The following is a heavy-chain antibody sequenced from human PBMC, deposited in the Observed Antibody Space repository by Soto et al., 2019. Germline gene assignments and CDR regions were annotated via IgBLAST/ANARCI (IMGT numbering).Heavy chain of an antibody. Sequence: QDQLVQSGAEVKNPGSSVKVSCKASGGTFSGHTFSWVREAPGQGLEWMGRIIPALGTATYAQKFQGRVTITADESATTVYMELNSLRSEDTAVYYCARPDFGDYWYFDLWGRGTLVTVSS. J-gene: IGHJ2*01. CDR2: IIPALGTA. V-gene: IGHV1-69*08. D-gene: IGHD4-17*01. CDR3: ARPDFGDYWYFDL. CDR1: GGTFSGHT.